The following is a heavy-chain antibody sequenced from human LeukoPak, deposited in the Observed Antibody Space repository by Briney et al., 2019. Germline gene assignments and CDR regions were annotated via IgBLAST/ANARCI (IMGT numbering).Heavy chain of an antibody. CDR3: ANTRGIVATTSGY. Sequence: GGSLRLSCAASGFTFSSYAMSWVRQAPGKGLEWVSIITGSGGSTYYADSVKGQFTISRDNSKNTLYLQMNSLRAEDTATYYCANTRGIVATTSGYWGQGTLVTVSS. J-gene: IGHJ4*02. CDR2: ITGSGGST. CDR1: GFTFSSYA. V-gene: IGHV3-23*01. D-gene: IGHD5-12*01.